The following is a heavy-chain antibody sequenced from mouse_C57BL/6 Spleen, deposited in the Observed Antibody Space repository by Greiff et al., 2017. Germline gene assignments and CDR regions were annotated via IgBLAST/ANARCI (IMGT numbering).Heavy chain of an antibody. CDR1: GYTFTSYW. Sequence: VQLQQSGAELAKPGASVKLSCKASGYTFTSYWMHWVKQRPGQGLEWIGYINPSSGYTKYNQKFKGKATLTADKSSSTAYMQLSSLTYEDSAVYYCAKSGYYVDYWGQGTTLTVSS. J-gene: IGHJ2*01. CDR3: AKSGYYVDY. V-gene: IGHV1-7*01. D-gene: IGHD4-1*01. CDR2: INPSSGYT.